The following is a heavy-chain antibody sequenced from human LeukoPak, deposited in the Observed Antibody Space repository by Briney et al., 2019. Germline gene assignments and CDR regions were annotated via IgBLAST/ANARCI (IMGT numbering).Heavy chain of an antibody. CDR3: ARGGVRAGTGGLDP. J-gene: IGHJ5*02. CDR1: GYTFTSYG. D-gene: IGHD1-1*01. V-gene: IGHV1-18*01. Sequence: ASVKVSCKASGYTFTSYGISWVRQAPGQGLEWMGWISAYNGNTNYAQKLQGRVTMTRNTSISTAYMELSSLRSEDTAVYYCARGGVRAGTGGLDPWGQGTLVTVSS. CDR2: ISAYNGNT.